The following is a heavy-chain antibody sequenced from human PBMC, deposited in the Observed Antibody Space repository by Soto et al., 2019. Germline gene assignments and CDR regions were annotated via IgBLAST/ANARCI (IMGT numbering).Heavy chain of an antibody. CDR1: GYTFSRYG. D-gene: IGHD6-13*01. V-gene: IGHV1-18*01. Sequence: QVQLVQSGAEVTKHGASVRVSCKASGYTFSRYGISWVRQAPGQGLEWMGWISGFNGNTKESEKLQGRVTLTTDTAANTAHMELRGLRSDDTAVYYCARASAYSTPWSFDNWGQGTLVTVSS. J-gene: IGHJ4*02. CDR3: ARASAYSTPWSFDN. CDR2: ISGFNGNT.